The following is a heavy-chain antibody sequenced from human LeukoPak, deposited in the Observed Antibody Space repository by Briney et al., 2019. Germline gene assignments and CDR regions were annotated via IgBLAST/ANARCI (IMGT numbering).Heavy chain of an antibody. V-gene: IGHV3-30*18. CDR2: ISHDGSNK. Sequence: PGRSLRLSCAASGFTFSSYGIHWVRQAPAKGLEWVAVISHDGSNKYYADSVKGRFTISRDNSKNTLYLQMNSLRAEDTAVYYCAKDLGNDWYYDTFDYWGQGTLVTVSS. D-gene: IGHD6-19*01. CDR1: GFTFSSYG. J-gene: IGHJ4*02. CDR3: AKDLGNDWYYDTFDY.